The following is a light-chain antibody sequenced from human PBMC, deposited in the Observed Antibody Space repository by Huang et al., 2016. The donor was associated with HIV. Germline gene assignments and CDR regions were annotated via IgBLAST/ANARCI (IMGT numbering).Light chain of an antibody. J-gene: IGKJ2*01. CDR3: HHYDNSPPYT. V-gene: IGKV3-20*01. CDR1: QSLTSNY. CDR2: GAA. Sequence: EIVLTQSPGTLSLSPGERATLSCRAVQSLTSNYLAWYQHTPGQAPRLLIYGAASRATGIPDRFSGSGSGTDFTLTISRLDPEDFAVYYCHHYDNSPPYTFGQGTKLEIK.